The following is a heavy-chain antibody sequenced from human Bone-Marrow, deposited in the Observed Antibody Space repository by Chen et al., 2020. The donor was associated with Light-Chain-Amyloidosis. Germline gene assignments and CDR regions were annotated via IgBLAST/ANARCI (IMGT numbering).Heavy chain of an antibody. J-gene: IGHJ4*02. Sequence: EVQLEQSGPEVKKPGESLKISCKGSGYTFPNYWIGWVRQMPGKGLELMGVNYPDDSDARYSPSVEGQVTISADKSITTAYLQWRSLKASDTAMYYCARRRDGYNFDYWGQGTLVTVSS. CDR3: ARRRDGYNFDY. CDR2: NYPDDSDA. V-gene: IGHV5-51*01. D-gene: IGHD5-12*01. CDR1: GYTFPNYW.